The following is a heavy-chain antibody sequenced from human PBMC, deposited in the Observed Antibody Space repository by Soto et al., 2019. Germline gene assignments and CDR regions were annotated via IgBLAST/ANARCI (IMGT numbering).Heavy chain of an antibody. D-gene: IGHD2-2*01. CDR3: ARDNLYCSSTSCYYWFDP. Sequence: GGSLRLSCAASGFTVSSNYMSWVRQAPGKGLEWVSVIYSGGSTYYADSVKGRFTISRDNSKNTLYLQMNSLRAEDTAVYYCARDNLYCSSTSCYYWFDPWGQGTLVTVSS. CDR1: GFTVSSNY. J-gene: IGHJ5*02. V-gene: IGHV3-53*01. CDR2: IYSGGST.